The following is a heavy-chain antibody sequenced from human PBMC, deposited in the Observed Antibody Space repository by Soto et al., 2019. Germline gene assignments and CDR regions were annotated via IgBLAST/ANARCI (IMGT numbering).Heavy chain of an antibody. CDR2: IYYSGST. J-gene: IGHJ6*03. Sequence: SDTLSLTCTVSGGSLSSSSYYWGWIRQPPGKGLEWIGSIYYSGSTYYNPSLKSRVTISVDTSKNQFSLKLSSVTAADTAVYYCARNSYGYDFWSGSRHYYYYYYMDVWGKGTTVTVSS. CDR3: ARNSYGYDFWSGSRHYYYYYYMDV. D-gene: IGHD3-3*01. V-gene: IGHV4-39*01. CDR1: GGSLSSSSYY.